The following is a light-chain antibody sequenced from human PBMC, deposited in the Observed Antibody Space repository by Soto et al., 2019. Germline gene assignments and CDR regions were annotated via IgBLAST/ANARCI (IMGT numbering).Light chain of an antibody. J-gene: IGKJ1*01. V-gene: IGKV3-20*01. CDR3: QHYGRSPPSWT. CDR2: DAS. Sequence: EIVLTQSPGTLSLSPGERATLSCRASQSVSSSYLAWYQQKPGQPPRLLIYDASRRATGIPDRFSGRGSGTDFTLTISSLEPEDFAVYYCQHYGRSPPSWTFGQGTKVEIK. CDR1: QSVSSSY.